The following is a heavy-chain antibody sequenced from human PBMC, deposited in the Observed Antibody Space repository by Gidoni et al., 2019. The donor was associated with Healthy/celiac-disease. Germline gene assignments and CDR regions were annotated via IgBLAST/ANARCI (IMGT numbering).Heavy chain of an antibody. Sequence: EVQLLESGGGLVQPGGSLRLSCAAPGFTFSSDAMSWVRQAPGKGLEWVSASSGSGGSTYYADSVKGRFTISRDNSKNTLYLQMNSLRAEETAVYYCAKEVYDFWSAQSYWGQGTLVTVSS. CDR1: GFTFSSDA. CDR3: AKEVYDFWSAQSY. J-gene: IGHJ4*02. V-gene: IGHV3-23*01. D-gene: IGHD3-3*01. CDR2: SSGSGGST.